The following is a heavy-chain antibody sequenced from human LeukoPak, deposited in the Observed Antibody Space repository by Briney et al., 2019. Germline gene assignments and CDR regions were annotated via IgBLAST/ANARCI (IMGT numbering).Heavy chain of an antibody. CDR2: ISAYNGNT. V-gene: IGHV1-18*01. CDR1: GGTFSSYA. CDR3: ARERGYYYDSSGPTFDY. J-gene: IGHJ4*02. D-gene: IGHD3-22*01. Sequence: ASVKVSCKASGGTFSSYAISWVRQAPGQGLEWMGRISAYNGNTNYAQKLQGRVTMTTDTSTSTAYMELRSLRSDDTAVYYCARERGYYYDSSGPTFDYWGQGTLVTVSS.